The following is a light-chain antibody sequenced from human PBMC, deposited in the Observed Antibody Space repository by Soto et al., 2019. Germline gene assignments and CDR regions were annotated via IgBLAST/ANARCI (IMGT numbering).Light chain of an antibody. Sequence: SVFTQSGSALCLSPGERATLSCRASQSVTNSYLAWFQQKPGQAPRLLIFGALSRATGIPDRFSGSGSGTDFTLTISRLEPEDFAVYYCQQYATSPWTFGQGTKV. CDR2: GAL. CDR3: QQYATSPWT. CDR1: QSVTNSY. J-gene: IGKJ1*01. V-gene: IGKV3-20*01.